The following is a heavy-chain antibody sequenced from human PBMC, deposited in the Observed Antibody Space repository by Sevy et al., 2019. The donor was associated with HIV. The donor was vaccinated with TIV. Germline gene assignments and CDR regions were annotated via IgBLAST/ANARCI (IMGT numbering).Heavy chain of an antibody. J-gene: IGHJ4*02. CDR1: GFTFSDYY. D-gene: IGHD2-2*01. CDR3: ARDGGCSSTSCLLYFDS. Sequence: GRSLRLSCAASGFTFSDYYMNWVRQAPGKGLEWVSSISSRSSYIHYADSVRGRFTISRDNAKNSLNLQMNSLRVDDTAVYFCARDGGCSSTSCLLYFDSWGQGALVTVSS. V-gene: IGHV3-21*01. CDR2: ISSRSSYI.